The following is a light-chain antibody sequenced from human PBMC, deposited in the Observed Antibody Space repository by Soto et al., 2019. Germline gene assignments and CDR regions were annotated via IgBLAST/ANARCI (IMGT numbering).Light chain of an antibody. CDR3: QQYTGPPTT. J-gene: IGKJ5*01. CDR2: GAS. Sequence: DIQMTQSPSSLSASVGDRVTITCRASQTISKYLNWYQQTPGKAPKLLIYGASTRAAGIPDRFSGSGSGTDFTLTITRLEPEDSAVYFCQQYTGPPTTFGQGTRLEI. V-gene: IGKV1-39*01. CDR1: QTISKY.